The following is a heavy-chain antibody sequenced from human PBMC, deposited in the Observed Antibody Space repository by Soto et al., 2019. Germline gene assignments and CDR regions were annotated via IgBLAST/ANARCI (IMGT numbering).Heavy chain of an antibody. Sequence: GGSLRLSCAASGFTFNNYAMSWVRQAPGKGLEWVSAIGGGGATSYYADSVKGRFTISRDNSKNTLYLQMNSLRAEDTAVYYCTTGTPPVDYWGQGTLVTVSS. V-gene: IGHV3-23*01. CDR2: IGGGGATS. CDR1: GFTFNNYA. J-gene: IGHJ4*02. CDR3: TTGTPPVDY.